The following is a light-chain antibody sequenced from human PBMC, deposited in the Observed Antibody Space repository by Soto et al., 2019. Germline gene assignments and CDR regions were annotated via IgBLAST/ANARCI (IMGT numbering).Light chain of an antibody. CDR3: QQSYSTLSIT. CDR1: QSISRY. Sequence: IQITQSPSSLSASVGARVTITCRASQSISRYLNWYQQKPGKAPKLLIYAASSLQSGVPSRFSGSGSGTDFTLTISSLKTEDFATYYCQQSYSTLSITFGHGTRLEIK. V-gene: IGKV1-39*01. CDR2: AAS. J-gene: IGKJ5*01.